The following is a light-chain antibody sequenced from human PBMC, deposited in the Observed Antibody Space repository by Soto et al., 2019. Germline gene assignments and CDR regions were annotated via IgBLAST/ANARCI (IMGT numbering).Light chain of an antibody. CDR1: FSDVGGYKF. CDR2: EVN. CDR3: SSYEGSNNLL. J-gene: IGLJ2*01. Sequence: QSALTQPPSASGSPGQSVTISCTGTFSDVGGYKFVSWYQQHPGKVPKLIIYEVNKRPSGVPDRFSGSKSGNTASLTVSGLQAEDEADYYCSSYEGSNNLLFGGGTKVTVL. V-gene: IGLV2-8*01.